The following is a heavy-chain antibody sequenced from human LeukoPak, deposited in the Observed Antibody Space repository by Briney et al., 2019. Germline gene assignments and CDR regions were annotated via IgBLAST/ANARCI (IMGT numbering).Heavy chain of an antibody. J-gene: IGHJ4*02. V-gene: IGHV3-30*18. CDR3: ANNLPDSSGWYEDFDY. CDR1: GFTFSSYG. CDR2: ISYDGSNK. Sequence: PGGSLRLSCAASGFTFSSYGMHWVRQAPGKGLEWGAVISYDGSNKYYADSVKGRFTISRDNSKNTLYLQMNSLRAEDTAVYYCANNLPDSSGWYEDFDYWGQGTLVTVSS. D-gene: IGHD6-19*01.